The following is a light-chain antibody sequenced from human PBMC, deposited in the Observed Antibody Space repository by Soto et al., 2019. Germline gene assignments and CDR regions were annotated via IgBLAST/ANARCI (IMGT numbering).Light chain of an antibody. Sequence: DVQMTQSPSSLSASVGDRVTITCRASQDISNYLAWYQQKPGKVPKVLIYAASTLQSGVPSRFSGSGSATDFTLTISSLQPEDFATYYCQKYNSVPLTFGPGTKVEIK. CDR2: AAS. CDR1: QDISNY. CDR3: QKYNSVPLT. V-gene: IGKV1-27*01. J-gene: IGKJ3*01.